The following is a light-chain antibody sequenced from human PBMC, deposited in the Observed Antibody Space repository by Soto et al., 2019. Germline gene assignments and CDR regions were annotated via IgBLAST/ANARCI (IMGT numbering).Light chain of an antibody. V-gene: IGKV3-15*01. CDR2: GAS. CDR1: QNIHTN. Sequence: EIVMTQSPAPLSVSTGERATLSCRAGQNIHTNLAWYQQKPGQAPRLLFYGASTGATGLPARFSGSGSGTECTLTISSLQFEDFAVYYCQQYNNWPRTFGQGTKVDIK. J-gene: IGKJ1*01. CDR3: QQYNNWPRT.